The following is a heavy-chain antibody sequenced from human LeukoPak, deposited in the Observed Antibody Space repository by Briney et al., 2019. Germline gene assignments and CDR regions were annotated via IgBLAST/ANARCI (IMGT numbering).Heavy chain of an antibody. Sequence: RASETLSLTCTVSGGSISSSSSYWVWLRQRTGMGLEWIVSIYCSGSTYSNPSLKSRVTIPVDTSKNQFSLKVSSVAAAYTAVYYWARYESSAYGIDVWGRGTLVTVSS. CDR3: ARYESSAYGIDV. CDR2: IYCSGST. V-gene: IGHV4-39*01. J-gene: IGHJ2*01. D-gene: IGHD3-22*01. CDR1: GGSISSSSSY.